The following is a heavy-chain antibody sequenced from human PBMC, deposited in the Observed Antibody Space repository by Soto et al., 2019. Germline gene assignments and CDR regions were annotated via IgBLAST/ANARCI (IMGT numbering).Heavy chain of an antibody. CDR2: VSASGLNT. V-gene: IGHV3-23*01. J-gene: IGHJ4*02. CDR1: GFTFSTYA. D-gene: IGHD6-13*01. CDR3: ARHGPIAAAGTVFDY. Sequence: PGGSLRLSCAASGFTFSTYAMAWVRQAPGKGPEWVSGVSASGLNTDYADPVKGRFYISRDNSKNTVSLHMNSLRAADTAVYYCARHGPIAAAGTVFDYWGQGTLVTVSS.